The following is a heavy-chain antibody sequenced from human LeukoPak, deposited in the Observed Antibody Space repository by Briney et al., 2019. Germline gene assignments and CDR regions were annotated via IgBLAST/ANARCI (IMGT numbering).Heavy chain of an antibody. CDR3: ARETYLSGSPERCFDA. V-gene: IGHV4-4*02. J-gene: IGHJ5*02. D-gene: IGHD3-10*01. CDR2: IYHTGST. CDR1: GDSISSHSW. Sequence: SETLSLTCDVSGDSISSHSWWSWVRQPPGKGLEWIGEIYHTGSTNYSPSFKGRVTMLVDKSKNLFSLKMTSVTPADTAVYYCARETYLSGSPERCFDAWGQGTLVTVSS.